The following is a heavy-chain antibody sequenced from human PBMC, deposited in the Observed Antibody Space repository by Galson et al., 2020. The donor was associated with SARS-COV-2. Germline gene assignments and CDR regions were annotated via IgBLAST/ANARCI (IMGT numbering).Heavy chain of an antibody. Sequence: GGSLRLSCEVSGFIFKDFWMSRFRQAPGKSPEWVANIRGDGSETNYVESVKGRFSISRDNAMNSLYLQMDSLRVEDKAVYYCTREGWQGAYWGQGSRVTVSS. CDR1: GFIFKDFW. J-gene: IGHJ4*02. CDR3: TREGWQGAY. V-gene: IGHV3-7*01. CDR2: IRGDGSET.